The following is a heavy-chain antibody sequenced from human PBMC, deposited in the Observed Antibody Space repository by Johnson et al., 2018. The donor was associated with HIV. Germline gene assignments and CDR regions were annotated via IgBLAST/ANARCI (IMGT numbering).Heavy chain of an antibody. Sequence: QVQLVESGGGVVQPGRSLRLSCAASGFTFSSYAMHWVSQAPGKGLEWVAVISYDGSNKYYADSVKGRFTISRDNSKNTVYLQVNSLSHEDTAVYYCAKNNEVWGLLPVDAFDVWGQGTSITVSS. V-gene: IGHV3-30*04. CDR3: AKNNEVWGLLPVDAFDV. D-gene: IGHD1-26*01. CDR2: ISYDGSNK. J-gene: IGHJ3*01. CDR1: GFTFSSYA.